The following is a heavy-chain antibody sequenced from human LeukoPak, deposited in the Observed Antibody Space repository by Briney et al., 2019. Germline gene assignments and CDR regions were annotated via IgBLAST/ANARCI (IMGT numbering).Heavy chain of an antibody. Sequence: GGTLRLSCAASGFTFSSYGMSWVRQAPGKGLEWVSAISGSGGSTYYADSVKGRFTISRDNSKNTLYLQMNSLRAEDTAVYYCAKGGSSSWYGVWGQGTLVTVSS. J-gene: IGHJ4*02. V-gene: IGHV3-23*01. D-gene: IGHD6-13*01. CDR3: AKGGSSSWYGV. CDR1: GFTFSSYG. CDR2: ISGSGGST.